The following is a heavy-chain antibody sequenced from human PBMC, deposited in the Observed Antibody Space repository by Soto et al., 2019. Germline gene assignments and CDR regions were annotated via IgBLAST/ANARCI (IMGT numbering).Heavy chain of an antibody. CDR3: ARDRSYYDSSGYLYYFDY. CDR1: GFTFSTHG. J-gene: IGHJ4*02. D-gene: IGHD3-22*01. CDR2: ISSGSSYI. V-gene: IGHV3-21*01. Sequence: PGGSLRLSWAASGFTFSTHGMNWVRQAPGKGLEWVSSISSGSSYIYYADSVKGRFTISRDNAKNSLYLQMNSLRAEDTAVYYCARDRSYYDSSGYLYYFDYWGQGTLVTVSS.